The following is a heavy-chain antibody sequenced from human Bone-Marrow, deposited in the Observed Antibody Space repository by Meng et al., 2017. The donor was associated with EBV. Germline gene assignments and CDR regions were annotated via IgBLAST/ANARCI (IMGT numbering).Heavy chain of an antibody. J-gene: IGHJ4*02. D-gene: IGHD3-22*01. V-gene: IGHV4-4*02. Sequence: EWGPVLVNLSCTLSLTGAVSVASISSSSWWSWARQPPGKGLEWIGEIYHSGSTNYNPSLKSRVTISVDKSKNQFSLKLSSETAADTAVYYCARVGYDSLDYWGQGTLVTVSS. CDR3: ARVGYDSLDY. CDR2: IYHSGST. CDR1: VASISSSSW.